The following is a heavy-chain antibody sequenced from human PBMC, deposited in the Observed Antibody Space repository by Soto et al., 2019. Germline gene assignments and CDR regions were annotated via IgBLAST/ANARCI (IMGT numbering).Heavy chain of an antibody. V-gene: IGHV1-69*06. CDR2: IIPIFGTA. J-gene: IGHJ6*02. CDR3: ASSYGSGSYYRGMTYYYYGMDV. CDR1: GGTFSSYA. Sequence: GASVKVSCKASGGTFSSYAISWVRQAPGQGLEWMGGIIPIFGTANYAQKFQGRVTITADKSTSTAYMELSSLRSEDTAVYYCASSYGSGSYYRGMTYYYYGMDVWGQGTTVTVSS. D-gene: IGHD3-10*01.